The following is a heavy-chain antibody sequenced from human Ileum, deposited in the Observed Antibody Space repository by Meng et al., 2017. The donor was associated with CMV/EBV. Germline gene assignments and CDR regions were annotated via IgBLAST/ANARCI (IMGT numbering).Heavy chain of an antibody. CDR3: ARTSTSSYYNWFDP. Sequence: ASLKVSCKASGYTFTSYDINWVRQATGQGLEWMGWMNPNSGYTVYAQKFQGRVTMTRNTSISAAYMEPSSLRSEDTAVYYCARTSTSSYYNWFDPWGQGTLVTVSS. CDR1: GYTFTSYD. D-gene: IGHD6-6*01. CDR2: MNPNSGYT. J-gene: IGHJ5*02. V-gene: IGHV1-8*01.